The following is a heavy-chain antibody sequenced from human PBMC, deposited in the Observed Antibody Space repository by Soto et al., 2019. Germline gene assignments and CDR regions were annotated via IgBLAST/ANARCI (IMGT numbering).Heavy chain of an antibody. V-gene: IGHV3-15*07. J-gene: IGHJ6*02. D-gene: IGHD1-26*01. CDR3: TTDATGIVGGLWYYYYGMDV. CDR2: IKSKTDGGTT. CDR1: GFTFSNAW. Sequence: GGSLRLSCAASGFTFSNAWMNWVRQAPGKGLEWVGRIKSKTDGGTTDYAAPVKGRFTISRDDSKNTLYLQMNSLKTEDTAVYYCTTDATGIVGGLWYYYYGMDVWGQGTTVTVSS.